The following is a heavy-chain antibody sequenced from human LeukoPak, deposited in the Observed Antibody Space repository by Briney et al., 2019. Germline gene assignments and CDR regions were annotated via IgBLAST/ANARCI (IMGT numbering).Heavy chain of an antibody. CDR3: AKDPCSGGSCYLFDY. CDR1: GFTFSTYG. Sequence: GGSLRLSCAASGFTFSTYGMHWVRQAPGKGLEWVAVISFDGSNKYYADSVKGRFTISRDNSKNTLYLQMNSLRAEDTAVYYCAKDPCSGGSCYLFDYWGQGTLVTVSS. J-gene: IGHJ4*02. D-gene: IGHD2-15*01. V-gene: IGHV3-30*18. CDR2: ISFDGSNK.